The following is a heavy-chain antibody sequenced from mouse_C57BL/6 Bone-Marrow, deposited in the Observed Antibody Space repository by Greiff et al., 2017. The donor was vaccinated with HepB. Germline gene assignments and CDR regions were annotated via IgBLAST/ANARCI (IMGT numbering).Heavy chain of an antibody. CDR3: ARPYYSNSCAMDY. Sequence: EVNVVESGGGLVQPGGSLKLSCAASGFTFSDYYMYWVRQTPEKRLEWVAYISNGGGSTYYPDTVKGRFTISRDNAKNTLYLQMSRLKSEDTAMYYGARPYYSNSCAMDYWGQGTSVTVSS. CDR1: GFTFSDYY. J-gene: IGHJ4*01. D-gene: IGHD2-5*01. CDR2: ISNGGGST. V-gene: IGHV5-12*01.